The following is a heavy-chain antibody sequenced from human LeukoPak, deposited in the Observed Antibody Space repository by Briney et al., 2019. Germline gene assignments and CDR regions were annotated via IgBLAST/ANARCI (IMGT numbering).Heavy chain of an antibody. CDR2: ISSSGSTI. D-gene: IGHD6-13*01. J-gene: IGHJ4*02. V-gene: IGHV3-48*03. Sequence: PGGSLRLSCAASGFTFSSYEMNWVRQAPGKGLEWVSYISSSGSTIYYADSVKGRFTISRDNAKNSLYLQMNSLRAEDMALYYCAKDMIWKDFAAGGLFDSWGQGTLVTVSS. CDR3: AKDMIWKDFAAGGLFDS. CDR1: GFTFSSYE.